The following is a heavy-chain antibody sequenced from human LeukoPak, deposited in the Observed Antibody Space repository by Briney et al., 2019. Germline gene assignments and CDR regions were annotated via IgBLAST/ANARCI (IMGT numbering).Heavy chain of an antibody. CDR3: AREYPPRYYYDSSGYLDY. CDR2: VSSDGSIK. J-gene: IGHJ4*02. Sequence: GGSLRLSCAASGFTFSSYGIHWVRQAPGKGLEWVAVVSSDGSIKYYADSGKGRFTISRDTSKNTVYLQMNSLRAEDTAVYYCAREYPPRYYYDSSGYLDYWGQGTLVTVSS. V-gene: IGHV3-30*03. CDR1: GFTFSSYG. D-gene: IGHD3-22*01.